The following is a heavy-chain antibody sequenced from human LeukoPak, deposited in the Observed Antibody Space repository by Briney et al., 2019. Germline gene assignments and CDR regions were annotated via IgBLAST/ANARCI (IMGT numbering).Heavy chain of an antibody. CDR1: GGSISSYY. Sequence: SETLSLTCTVSGGSISSYYWSWIRQPPGKGLEWIGYIYYSGSTNYNPSLKSRVTISVDTSKNQFSLKLSSVTAADTAVYYCARSSVRLGDSYYFDYWGQGTLVTVSS. J-gene: IGHJ4*02. V-gene: IGHV4-59*01. CDR3: ARSSVRLGDSYYFDY. D-gene: IGHD3-10*01. CDR2: IYYSGST.